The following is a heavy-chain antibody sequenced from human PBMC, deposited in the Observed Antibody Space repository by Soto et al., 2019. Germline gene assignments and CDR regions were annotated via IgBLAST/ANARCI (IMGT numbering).Heavy chain of an antibody. CDR3: AREVRVRGFAFDI. J-gene: IGHJ3*02. Sequence: PGGSLRLSCVVSGFTVSSNYVNWVRQAPGKGLEWVSFIYSGGNTYYADSVKGRFTISRDNSKNMLYLQMNSLRVEDTAVYYCAREVRVRGFAFDIWGQGTMVTVSS. CDR2: IYSGGNT. V-gene: IGHV3-66*01. D-gene: IGHD3-3*01. CDR1: GFTVSSNY.